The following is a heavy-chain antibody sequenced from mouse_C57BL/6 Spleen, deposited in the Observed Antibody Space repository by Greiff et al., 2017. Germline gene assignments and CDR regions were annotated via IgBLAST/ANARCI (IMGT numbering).Heavy chain of an antibody. Sequence: ESGPGLVKPSQSLSLTCSVTGYSITSGYYWNWIRQFPGNKLEWMGYISYDGSNNYNPSLKNRISITRDTSKNQFFLKLNSVTTEDTATYYCAREPGSSYGYFDVWGTGTTVTVSS. D-gene: IGHD1-1*01. CDR3: AREPGSSYGYFDV. V-gene: IGHV3-6*01. CDR1: GYSITSGYY. CDR2: ISYDGSN. J-gene: IGHJ1*03.